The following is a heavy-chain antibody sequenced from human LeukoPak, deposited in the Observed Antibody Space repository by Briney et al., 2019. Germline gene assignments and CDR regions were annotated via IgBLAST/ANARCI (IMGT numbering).Heavy chain of an antibody. CDR3: TRGEVELELSPIDY. J-gene: IGHJ4*02. D-gene: IGHD1-7*01. V-gene: IGHV4-4*02. Sequence: SETLSLTCTVSGDSINSLDLWSWVRQPPGKGLEWIGEMYLSGTTHSNPSVKSRVTISIDKSKNQFSLNLSSVTAADTAVYYCTRGEVELELSPIDYWGQGTLVTVSS. CDR2: MYLSGTT. CDR1: GDSINSLDL.